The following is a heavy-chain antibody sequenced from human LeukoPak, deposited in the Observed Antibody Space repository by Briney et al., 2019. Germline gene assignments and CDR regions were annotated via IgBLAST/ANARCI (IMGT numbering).Heavy chain of an antibody. CDR1: GGSISSSNW. CDR3: ARPLPLGYCSGGSCYGRGAWFDR. D-gene: IGHD2-15*01. CDR2: IYHSGST. J-gene: IGHJ5*02. Sequence: SGTLSLTCAVSGGSISSSNWWSWVRQPPGKGLEWIGQIYHSGSTNYNPSLKSRVTISVDKSKNQFSLKLRSVTAADTAVYYCARPLPLGYCSGGSCYGRGAWFDRWGQGTLVTVSS. V-gene: IGHV4-4*02.